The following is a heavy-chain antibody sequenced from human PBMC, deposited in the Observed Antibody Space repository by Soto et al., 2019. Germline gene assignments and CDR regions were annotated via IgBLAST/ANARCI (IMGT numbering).Heavy chain of an antibody. D-gene: IGHD3-10*01. CDR1: GFTFSSYA. CDR3: AKEPSSGFAMENYFDY. V-gene: IGHV3-23*01. CDR2: ISGSSTST. Sequence: EVQLSGSGGGLVQPGGSLRLSCAASGFTFSSYAMSWDPQAPGKGLEWVSAISGSSTSTYYADSVKGRFTISRDNSKNTLYLQMNSLRAEDTAVYYCAKEPSSGFAMENYFDYWGQGTLVTVSS. J-gene: IGHJ4*02.